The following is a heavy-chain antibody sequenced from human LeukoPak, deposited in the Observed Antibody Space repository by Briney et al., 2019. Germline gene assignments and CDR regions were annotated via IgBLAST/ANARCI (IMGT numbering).Heavy chain of an antibody. V-gene: IGHV3-11*05. J-gene: IGHJ6*01. CDR3: ERGPDGFDA. CDR1: GFTFSDYY. CDR2: ITPSGTYT. Sequence: GGSLRLSCAASGFTFSDYYMTWIRQAPGQGLEWVSYITPSGTYTNYADSVEGRFSVSRDNAKNSLYLQMNSLRAEDTAVYYCERGPDGFDAWGRGPTVSVSS.